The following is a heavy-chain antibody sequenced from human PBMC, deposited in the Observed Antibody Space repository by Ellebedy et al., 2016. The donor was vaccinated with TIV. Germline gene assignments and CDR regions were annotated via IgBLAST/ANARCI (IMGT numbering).Heavy chain of an antibody. Sequence: GGSLRLSXAASGFTFSSYGMHWVRQAPGKGLEWVAVIWYDGSNKYYADSVKGRFTISRDNSKNTLYLQMNSLRAEDTAVYYCAREEACSSTRCAEGLNWFDPWGQGTLVTVSS. CDR2: IWYDGSNK. V-gene: IGHV3-33*01. CDR1: GFTFSSYG. CDR3: AREEACSSTRCAEGLNWFDP. D-gene: IGHD2-2*01. J-gene: IGHJ5*02.